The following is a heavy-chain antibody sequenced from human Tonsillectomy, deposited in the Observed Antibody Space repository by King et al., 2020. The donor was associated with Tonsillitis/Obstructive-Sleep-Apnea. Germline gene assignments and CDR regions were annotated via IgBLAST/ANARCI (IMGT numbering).Heavy chain of an antibody. CDR1: GGSISSSSYY. CDR3: ARQIVVVVTASRTYAFDY. CDR2: IYYSGST. D-gene: IGHD2-21*02. Sequence: QLQESGPGLVKPSETLSLTCTVSGGSISSSSYYWGWIRQPPGKGLEWIGSIYYSGSTYYNPSLKSRVTISVDTSKNHFSLKLSSVTAADTAVYYCARQIVVVVTASRTYAFDYWGQGTLVTVSS. V-gene: IGHV4-39*01. J-gene: IGHJ4*02.